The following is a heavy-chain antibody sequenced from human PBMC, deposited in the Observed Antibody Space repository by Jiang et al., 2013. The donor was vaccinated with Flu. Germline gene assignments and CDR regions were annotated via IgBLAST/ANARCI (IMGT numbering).Heavy chain of an antibody. CDR1: GYSFTNYW. J-gene: IGHJ4*02. Sequence: GAEVKARESLKISCKASGYSFTNYWVSWVRQMPGKGLEWMGRIDPSDSYTNYSPSLQGHVTISVDKSISTAYLQWSSLKASDTAMYYCARGGPGPSMVTIPYWGQGTLVTVSS. CDR2: IDPSDSYT. V-gene: IGHV5-10-1*01. D-gene: IGHD4-17*01. CDR3: ARGGPGPSMVTIPY.